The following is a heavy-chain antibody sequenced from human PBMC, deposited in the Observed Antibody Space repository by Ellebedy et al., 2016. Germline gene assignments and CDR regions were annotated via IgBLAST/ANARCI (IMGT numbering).Heavy chain of an antibody. CDR3: ARDIYRSGSYYSPIDY. V-gene: IGHV3-30*03. D-gene: IGHD3-10*01. J-gene: IGHJ3*01. CDR1: GFTFSSYG. CDR2: ISYDGSNK. Sequence: GESLKISXAASGFTFSSYGMHWVRQAPGKGLEWVAVISYDGSNKYYADSVKGRFTISRDNSKNSLYLQMNSLRAEDTAVYYCARDIYRSGSYYSPIDYWGQGTMVTVSS.